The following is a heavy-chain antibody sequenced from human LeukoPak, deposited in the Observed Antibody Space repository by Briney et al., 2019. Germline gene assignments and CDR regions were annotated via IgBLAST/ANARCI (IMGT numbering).Heavy chain of an antibody. D-gene: IGHD3-9*01. CDR1: GGSISYYY. Sequence: SETLSLTCTVSGGSISYYYWTWLPQSPGNGLVWIGQIYYTGSTYYNPSLKRRVTISVDTSRNQFSLNLTSVTAADTAVYYCARGGTYNDILSFDPWGQGTLVTVSS. V-gene: IGHV4-59*01. J-gene: IGHJ5*02. CDR3: ARGGTYNDILSFDP. CDR2: IYYTGST.